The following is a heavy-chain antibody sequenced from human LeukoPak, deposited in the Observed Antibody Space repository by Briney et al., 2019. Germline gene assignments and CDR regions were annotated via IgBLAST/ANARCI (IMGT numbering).Heavy chain of an antibody. J-gene: IGHJ4*02. CDR3: AKGQQLVSN. Sequence: GGSLRLSCAASEFTFSSYAMHWVRQAPGKGLESVSAISSNGGSAYYANSVKGRFTVSRDNSKNTLNLQMNSLRAEDTALYYCAKGQQLVSNWGQGTLVTVSS. V-gene: IGHV3-64*01. CDR1: EFTFSSYA. D-gene: IGHD6-13*01. CDR2: ISSNGGSA.